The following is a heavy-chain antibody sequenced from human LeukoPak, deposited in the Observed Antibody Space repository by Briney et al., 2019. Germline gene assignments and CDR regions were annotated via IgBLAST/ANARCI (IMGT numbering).Heavy chain of an antibody. J-gene: IGHJ4*02. CDR2: IYTSGST. V-gene: IGHV4-4*07. CDR3: ARDRDSGDYFADFFDY. CDR1: GGSISSYY. Sequence: SETLSLTCTVSGGSISSYYCSWIRQPAGKGLEWIGRIYTSGSTNYNPSLKSRVTMSVDTSKNQFSLNLSSVTAADTAVYFCARDRDSGDYFADFFDYWGEGILVTVSS. D-gene: IGHD1-26*01.